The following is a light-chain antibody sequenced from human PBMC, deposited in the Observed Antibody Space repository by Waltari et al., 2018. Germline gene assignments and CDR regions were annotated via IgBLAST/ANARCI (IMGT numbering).Light chain of an antibody. CDR1: SLRSDY. V-gene: IGLV3-19*01. CDR2: GKN. Sequence: SSELTQDPAVSVALGQTVRITCHGDSLRSDYVSWFHQKPGQAPALVIYGKNNRPSGIADRFSASSSGSTASLTIIGAQAEDEADYYCHSRDSSGDVLIGGGTKLTVV. J-gene: IGLJ2*01. CDR3: HSRDSSGDVL.